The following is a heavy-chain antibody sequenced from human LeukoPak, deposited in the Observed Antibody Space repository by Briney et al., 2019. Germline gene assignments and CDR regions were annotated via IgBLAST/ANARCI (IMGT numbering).Heavy chain of an antibody. D-gene: IGHD3-10*02. V-gene: IGHV3-21*01. Sequence: PGGSLRLSCAASGYIFSNYNMHWVRRAPGKGLEWVSSISGSGSYMYYVDSLKGRFTISRDNAKNSLYLQINSLAAEDTAVYYCATEGAVTVRAFDYWGQGTLVTVSS. CDR2: ISGSGSYM. J-gene: IGHJ4*02. CDR1: GYIFSNYN. CDR3: ATEGAVTVRAFDY.